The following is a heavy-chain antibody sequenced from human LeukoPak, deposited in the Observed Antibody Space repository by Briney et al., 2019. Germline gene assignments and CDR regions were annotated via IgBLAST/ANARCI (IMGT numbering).Heavy chain of an antibody. CDR2: IKQDGSEK. Sequence: GGSLRLSCAASGFTFSSYWMSWVRQAPGKGLEWVANIKQDGSEKYYVDSVKGRFTISRDNSKNTLYLQMNSLRAEDTAVYYCAKDPRAYGSGSPLDYWGQGTLVTVSS. D-gene: IGHD3-10*01. CDR3: AKDPRAYGSGSPLDY. CDR1: GFTFSSYW. J-gene: IGHJ4*02. V-gene: IGHV3-7*01.